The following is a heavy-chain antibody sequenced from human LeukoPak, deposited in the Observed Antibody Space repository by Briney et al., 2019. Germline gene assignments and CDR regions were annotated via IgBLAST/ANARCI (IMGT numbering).Heavy chain of an antibody. CDR3: ARGLWFGELSQDHAFDV. V-gene: IGHV4-59*08. CDR2: IYDSGIT. Sequence: SETLSLTCPISGGSISPFHWNWLRQPPGKPLEWIGYIYDSGITNYNPSLKSRVTISLDTSKNQFSLKLSSVTAADTAVYYCARGLWFGELSQDHAFDVWGQGTMVTVSS. CDR1: GGSISPFH. D-gene: IGHD3-10*01. J-gene: IGHJ3*01.